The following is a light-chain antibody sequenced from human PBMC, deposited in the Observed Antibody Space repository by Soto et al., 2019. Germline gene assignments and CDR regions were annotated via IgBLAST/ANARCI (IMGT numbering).Light chain of an antibody. V-gene: IGLV2-23*02. Sequence: QSALTQPASVSGSPGQSITISCTDTDGYVGSYTLVSWYQQHPGEAPKLLIYEATKRPSGVSYRFSGSKSGNTASLTISGLQAEDEADYYCCSYAGDSTFVFGSGTKLTVL. CDR2: EAT. CDR3: CSYAGDSTFV. J-gene: IGLJ1*01. CDR1: DGYVGSYTL.